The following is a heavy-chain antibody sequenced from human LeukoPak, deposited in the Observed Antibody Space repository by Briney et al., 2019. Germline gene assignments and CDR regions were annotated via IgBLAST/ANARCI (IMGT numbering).Heavy chain of an antibody. Sequence: GGSLRLSCAASGFTFTNAWVSWVRQAPGKGLEWVSHIKSSGSSIYYADSVKGRFTISRDGAKNSLYLQMNSLRAEDTAVYYCARVWGYCSSTSCYLNYWGQGTLVTVSS. V-gene: IGHV3-11*04. CDR1: GFTFTNAW. D-gene: IGHD2-2*01. J-gene: IGHJ4*02. CDR3: ARVWGYCSSTSCYLNY. CDR2: IKSSGSSI.